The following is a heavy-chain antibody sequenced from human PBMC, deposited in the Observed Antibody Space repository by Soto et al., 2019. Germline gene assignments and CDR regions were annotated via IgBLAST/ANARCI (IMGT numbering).Heavy chain of an antibody. Sequence: ASETLSLTCAVSGGSITTSYWWTWVRQSSGKGPEWIGEIHYSGITNYSPSLESRVTISLDKSQNQFSLNLGSVTAADTAVYYCARRAYGSWTFGLDVWGQGTTVTVSS. CDR1: GGSITTSYW. J-gene: IGHJ6*02. CDR2: IHYSGIT. CDR3: ARRAYGSWTFGLDV. V-gene: IGHV4-4*02. D-gene: IGHD3-10*01.